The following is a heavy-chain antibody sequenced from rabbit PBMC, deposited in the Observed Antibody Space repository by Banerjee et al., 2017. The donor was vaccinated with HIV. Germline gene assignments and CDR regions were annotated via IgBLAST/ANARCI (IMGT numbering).Heavy chain of an antibody. D-gene: IGHD4-1*01. J-gene: IGHJ4*01. CDR3: ARDLAGVIGWNFNL. CDR2: IYTGSSGMT. CDR1: GIDFSSYYY. Sequence: QQLEESGGDLVKPGASLTLTCKASGIDFSSYYYMCWVRQAPGKGLEWIGCIYTGSSGMTYYASWAKGRFTISKTSSTTMTLQMTSLTAADTATYFCARDLAGVIGWNFNLWGPGTLVTVS. V-gene: IGHV1S40*01.